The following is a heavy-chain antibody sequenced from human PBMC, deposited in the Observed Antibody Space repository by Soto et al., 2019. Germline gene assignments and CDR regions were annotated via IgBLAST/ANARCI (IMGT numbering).Heavy chain of an antibody. CDR1: CGSISSGGYY. Sequence: SETLSLTCTVSCGSISSGGYYWSWIRQHPGKGLEWIGYIYYSGSTYYNPSLKSRVTISVDTSKNQFSPKLSSVTAADTAVYYCARVSGKDERPYYDFFGYFDYWGQGTLVTVSS. CDR2: IYYSGST. CDR3: ARVSGKDERPYYDFFGYFDY. V-gene: IGHV4-31*03. D-gene: IGHD3-3*01. J-gene: IGHJ4*02.